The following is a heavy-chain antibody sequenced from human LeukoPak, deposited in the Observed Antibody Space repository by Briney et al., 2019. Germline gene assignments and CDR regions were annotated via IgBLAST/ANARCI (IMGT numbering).Heavy chain of an antibody. Sequence: SETLSLTCTVSGGSISSYYWSWIRQPAGKGLEWIGRIYTSGSTNYNPSLKSRVTMSVDTSKNQFSLELSSVTAADTAVYYCARVGVRCREKGNCRFDPWGQGTLVTVSS. CDR1: GGSISSYY. V-gene: IGHV4-4*07. CDR2: IYTSGST. J-gene: IGHJ5*02. D-gene: IGHD4-17*01. CDR3: ARVGVRCREKGNCRFDP.